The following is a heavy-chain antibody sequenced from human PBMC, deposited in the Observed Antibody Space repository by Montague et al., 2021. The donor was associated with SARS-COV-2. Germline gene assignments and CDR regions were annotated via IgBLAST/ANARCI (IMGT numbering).Heavy chain of an antibody. CDR1: GGSISSSNW. CDR2: IYHSGST. Sequence: SETLSLTCAVSGGSISSSNWWSWVRQPPGKGLECIGEIYHSGSTNYNTSLKSRVTISVDKSKNQFSLKLSSVTAADTAVYYCASRGAGWFGSNPERFDYWGQGTLVTVSS. V-gene: IGHV4-4*02. D-gene: IGHD3-10*01. CDR3: ASRGAGWFGSNPERFDY. J-gene: IGHJ4*02.